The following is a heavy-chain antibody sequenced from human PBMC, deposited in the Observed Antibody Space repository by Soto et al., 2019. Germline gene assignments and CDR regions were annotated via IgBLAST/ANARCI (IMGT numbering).Heavy chain of an antibody. CDR1: GFTFSNSA. CDR2: IRSSGGHT. Sequence: GGSLRLSCVASGFTFSNSAMSWVRHVPGKGLEWAAGIRSSGGHTNYAASVKGRFTISRDNSKDTLDLQMNSLRAEDTALYYCAKVQEFCGFNCYIVDSWGQGVLVTVSS. V-gene: IGHV3-23*01. D-gene: IGHD2-21*02. J-gene: IGHJ4*02. CDR3: AKVQEFCGFNCYIVDS.